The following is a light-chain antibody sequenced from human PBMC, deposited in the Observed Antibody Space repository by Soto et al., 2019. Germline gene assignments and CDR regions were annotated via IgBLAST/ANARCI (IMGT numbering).Light chain of an antibody. CDR3: NSYASSSTSV. J-gene: IGLJ1*01. CDR1: SSDVGGYNY. Sequence: QSALTQPASVSGSPGQSITISCTGTSSDVGGYNYVSWYQQHPGKAPKLMIYEVSNRPSGVSNRFSGSKSGNTASLTISGLQAEDEADYYCNSYASSSTSVFGTGTKLPVL. CDR2: EVS. V-gene: IGLV2-14*01.